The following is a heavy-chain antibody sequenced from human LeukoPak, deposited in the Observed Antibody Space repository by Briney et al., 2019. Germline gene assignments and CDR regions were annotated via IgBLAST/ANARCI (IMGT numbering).Heavy chain of an antibody. CDR3: ARHRREQQLELFDS. V-gene: IGHV4-39*01. CDR1: GFSISSSDYY. Sequence: SETLSLTCTVSGFSISSSDYYWGWIRQPPEEGLEWIGSISYSGATDHNPSLKSRVTISVDTSKNQFSLKLSFVTAADTAVYYCARHRREQQLELFDSWGQGTLVTVSS. CDR2: ISYSGAT. J-gene: IGHJ4*02. D-gene: IGHD6-13*01.